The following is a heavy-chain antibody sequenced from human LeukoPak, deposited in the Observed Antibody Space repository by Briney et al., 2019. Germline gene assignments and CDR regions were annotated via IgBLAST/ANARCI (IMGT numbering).Heavy chain of an antibody. CDR2: IIPIFGTA. CDR3: ARGGFEGDFGVAYFA. D-gene: IGHD3-3*01. CDR1: GGTFSSYA. J-gene: IGHJ5*02. Sequence: SVNVSCKASGGTFSSYAISWVRQAPGQGLEWMGGIIPIFGTANYAQKFQGRVTITADESTSTAYMELSSLRSEDTAVYYCARGGFEGDFGVAYFAWGQGTLVTVSS. V-gene: IGHV1-69*01.